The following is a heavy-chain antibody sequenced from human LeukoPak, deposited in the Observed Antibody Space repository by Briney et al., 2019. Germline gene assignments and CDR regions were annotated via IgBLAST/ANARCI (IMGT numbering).Heavy chain of an antibody. D-gene: IGHD2-15*01. CDR1: GGSISSYY. CDR2: IYYSGST. V-gene: IGHV4-59*01. CDR3: ARVQNCSGGSCPPMAFYYYYMDV. J-gene: IGHJ6*03. Sequence: PSETLSLTCTVSGGSISSYYWSWIRQPPGKGLEWIGYIYYSGSTNYNPSLKSRATISVDTSKNQFSLKLSSVTAADTAVYYCARVQNCSGGSCPPMAFYYYYMDVWGKGTTVTVSS.